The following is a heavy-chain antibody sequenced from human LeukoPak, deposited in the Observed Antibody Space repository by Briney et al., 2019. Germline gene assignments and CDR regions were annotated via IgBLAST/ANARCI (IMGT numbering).Heavy chain of an antibody. CDR1: GFTFTSSA. CDR2: IVVGSGNT. D-gene: IGHD3-3*01. Sequence: SVKVSCKASGFTFTSSAVQWVRQARGQRLEWIGWIVVGSGNTNYAQKFQERVTITRDMSTSTAYMELSSLRSEDTAVYYCAADRGFYDFWSGYYTPYWFDPWGQGTLVTVSS. V-gene: IGHV1-58*01. J-gene: IGHJ5*02. CDR3: AADRGFYDFWSGYYTPYWFDP.